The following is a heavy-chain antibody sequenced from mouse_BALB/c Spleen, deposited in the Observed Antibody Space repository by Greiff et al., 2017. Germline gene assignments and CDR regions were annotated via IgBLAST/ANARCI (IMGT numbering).Heavy chain of an antibody. CDR2: IWAGGST. CDR1: GFSLTSYG. CDR3: ARDRGGNYCYFDY. J-gene: IGHJ2*01. D-gene: IGHD2-1*01. V-gene: IGHV2-9*02. Sequence: VKLMESGPGLVAPSQSLSITCTVSGFSLTSYGVHWVRQPPGKGLEWLGVIWAGGSTNYNSALMSRLSISKDNSKSQVFLKMNSLQTDDTAMYYCARDRGGNYCYFDYWGQGTTLTVSS.